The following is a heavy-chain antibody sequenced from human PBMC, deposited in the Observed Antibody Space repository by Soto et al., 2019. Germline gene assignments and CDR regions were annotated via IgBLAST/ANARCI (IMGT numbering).Heavy chain of an antibody. CDR2: IYHSGST. J-gene: IGHJ5*02. CDR3: ARVPDR. V-gene: IGHV4-30-2*01. D-gene: IGHD2-2*01. Sequence: PSESLSLTCAVSGGSISSGGYSWSWILQPPGKGLEWIGYIYHSGSTYYNPSLKSRVTISVDRSKNQFSLKLSSVTAADTAVYYCARVPDRWGQGTLVTVS. CDR1: GGSISSGGYS.